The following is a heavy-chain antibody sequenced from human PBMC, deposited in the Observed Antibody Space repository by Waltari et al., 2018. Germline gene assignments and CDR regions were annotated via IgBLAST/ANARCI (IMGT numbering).Heavy chain of an antibody. CDR2: INPNNGGT. CDR3: ARIAGIDPDY. D-gene: IGHD6-13*01. CDR1: GYTFTGYF. V-gene: IGHV1-2*02. Sequence: QVQLVQSGAEVKKPGASVTVSCKASGYTFTGYFIHWVRQAPGQGLEWMGWINPNNGGTNYAQKFQGKVTMTRDTSVTTVYMELSRLRSDDTAMYYCARIAGIDPDYWGQGTLVTVSS. J-gene: IGHJ4*02.